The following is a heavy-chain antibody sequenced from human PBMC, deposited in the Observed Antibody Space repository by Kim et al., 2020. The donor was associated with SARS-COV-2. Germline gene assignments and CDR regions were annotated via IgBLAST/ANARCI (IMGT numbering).Heavy chain of an antibody. D-gene: IGHD5-18*01. Sequence: SETLSLTCTVSGGSISSYYWSWIRQPPGKGLEWIGYIYYSGSTNYNPSLKSRVTISVDTSKNQFSLKLSSVTAADTAVYYCARASVGRYSYGSFYYYYGMDVWGQGTTVTVSS. CDR1: GGSISSYY. V-gene: IGHV4-59*13. J-gene: IGHJ6*02. CDR3: ARASVGRYSYGSFYYYYGMDV. CDR2: IYYSGST.